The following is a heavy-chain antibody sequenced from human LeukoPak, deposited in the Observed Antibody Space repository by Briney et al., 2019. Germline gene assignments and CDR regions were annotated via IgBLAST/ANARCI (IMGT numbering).Heavy chain of an antibody. CDR1: GGTFSSYA. CDR2: IIPIFGTA. CDR3: ARAITYYYYYYYMDV. J-gene: IGHJ6*03. D-gene: IGHD3-10*01. Sequence: SVKVSCKASGGTFSSYAISWVRQAPGQGLEWMGGIIPIFGTANYAQKFQGRVTITADESTSTASMELRSVRSEDTAVYYCARAITYYYYYYYMDVWGKGTTVTVSS. V-gene: IGHV1-69*13.